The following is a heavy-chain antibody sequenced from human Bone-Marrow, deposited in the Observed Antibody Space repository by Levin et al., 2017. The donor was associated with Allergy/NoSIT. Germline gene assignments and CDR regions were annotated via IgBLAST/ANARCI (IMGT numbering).Heavy chain of an antibody. V-gene: IGHV4-4*07. CDR3: ARNELAGNWFAP. CDR1: GDSISGFY. D-gene: IGHD6-13*01. CDR2: VYTTGST. Sequence: SCTVSGDSISGFYWSWIRQTAGQGLEWIERVYTTGSTTYNPSIKSRVTMSIDTSKNEFSLRVTSVTAADTAIYYCARNELAGNWFAPWGQGTLVTVSS. J-gene: IGHJ5*02.